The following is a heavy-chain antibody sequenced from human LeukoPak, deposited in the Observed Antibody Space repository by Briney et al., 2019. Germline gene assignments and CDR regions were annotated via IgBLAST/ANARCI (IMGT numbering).Heavy chain of an antibody. J-gene: IGHJ4*02. CDR3: AKSSSGYYYLFDY. D-gene: IGHD3-22*01. CDR2: ISGSGGST. Sequence: GGSLRLSCPASGFTFSSYAMSWVRQAPGKGLEWVSAISGSGGSTYYADSVKGRFTISRDNSKNTLYLQMNSLRAEDTAVYYCAKSSSGYYYLFDYWGQGTLVTVSS. CDR1: GFTFSSYA. V-gene: IGHV3-23*01.